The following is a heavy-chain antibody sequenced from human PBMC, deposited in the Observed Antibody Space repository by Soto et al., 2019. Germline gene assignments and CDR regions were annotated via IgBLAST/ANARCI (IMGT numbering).Heavy chain of an antibody. CDR1: GFTFSSYA. D-gene: IGHD5-18*01. CDR3: AKGQELWPKGFDY. V-gene: IGHV3-23*01. Sequence: GGSLRLSCSASGFTFSSYAMSWVRQAPGKGLEWVSAISGSGGSTYYADSVKGRFTISRDNSKNTLYLQMNSLRAEDTAVYYCAKGQELWPKGFDYWGQGALVTVSS. J-gene: IGHJ4*02. CDR2: ISGSGGST.